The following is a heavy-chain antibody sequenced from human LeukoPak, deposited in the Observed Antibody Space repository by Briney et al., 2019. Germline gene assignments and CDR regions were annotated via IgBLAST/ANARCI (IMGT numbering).Heavy chain of an antibody. CDR1: GYTFTGYY. CDR3: ARARRSVGATTFGWFDP. D-gene: IGHD1-26*01. CDR2: INPNSGGT. J-gene: IGHJ5*02. V-gene: IGHV1-2*02. Sequence: ASVKVSCKASGYTFTGYYMHWVRQAPGQGLEWMGWINPNSGGTNYAQKFQGRVTMTRDTSISTAYMELSRLRSDDTAVYYCARARRSVGATTFGWFDPWGQGTLVTVSS.